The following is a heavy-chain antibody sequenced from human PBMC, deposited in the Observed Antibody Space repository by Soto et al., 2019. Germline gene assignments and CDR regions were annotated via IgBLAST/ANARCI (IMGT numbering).Heavy chain of an antibody. Sequence: SETLSLTCTVSGGSIINYYCSFVRHSSEKRLEWIGRVSSTGSSYYNPSLKSRVTISVDTSKNQVSLNLTSVTAADTAVYYCARGVPAAGTDWFDPWGQGTLVTVSS. V-gene: IGHV4-4*07. CDR2: VSSTGSS. D-gene: IGHD6-13*01. CDR1: GGSIINYY. J-gene: IGHJ5*02. CDR3: ARGVPAAGTDWFDP.